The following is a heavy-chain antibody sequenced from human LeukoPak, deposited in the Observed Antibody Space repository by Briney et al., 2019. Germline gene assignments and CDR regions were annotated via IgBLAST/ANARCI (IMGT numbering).Heavy chain of an antibody. V-gene: IGHV4-4*08. CDR1: GDSFSGHY. J-gene: IGHJ5*02. CDR3: AKGRNWFGP. CDR2: IYTAGTT. Sequence: SETLSLTCSVSGDSFSGHYWTWIRQTPGEGLQWIGYIYTAGTTKYNPSFKGRVTISIDMSQNQFSLTLDSVTAADTAGYFCAKGRNWFGPWGQGTLVTVSS.